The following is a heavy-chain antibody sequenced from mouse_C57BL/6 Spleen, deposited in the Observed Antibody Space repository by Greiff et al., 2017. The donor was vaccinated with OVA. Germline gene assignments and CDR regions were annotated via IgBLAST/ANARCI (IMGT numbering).Heavy chain of an antibody. CDR1: GYAFSSSW. CDR2: IYPGDGDT. Sequence: VQLQQSGPELVKPGASVKISCKASGYAFSSSWMNWVKQRPGKGLEWIGRIYPGDGDTNYNGKFKGKATLTADKSSSTAYMQLSSLTSEDSAVYFCARGGHYGSSPHWYFDVWGTGTTVTVSS. J-gene: IGHJ1*03. D-gene: IGHD1-1*01. CDR3: ARGGHYGSSPHWYFDV. V-gene: IGHV1-82*01.